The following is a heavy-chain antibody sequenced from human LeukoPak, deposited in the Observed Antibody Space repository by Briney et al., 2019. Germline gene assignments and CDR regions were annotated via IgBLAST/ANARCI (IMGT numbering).Heavy chain of an antibody. J-gene: IGHJ6*03. V-gene: IGHV3-21*01. CDR1: GFTFNIYS. Sequence: GGSLRLSRAASGFTFNIYSMNWVRQAPGKGLEWVSRITSSSHYIYYADSVKGRFTISRDNAKNSLYLDMSSLRADDTAVYYCARAQDYSYYMDVWGKGTTVTVSS. CDR2: ITSSSHYI. CDR3: ARAQDYSYYMDV.